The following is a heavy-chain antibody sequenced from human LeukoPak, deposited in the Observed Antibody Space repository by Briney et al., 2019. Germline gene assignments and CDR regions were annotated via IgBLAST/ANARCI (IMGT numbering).Heavy chain of an antibody. V-gene: IGHV4-59*01. CDR3: ARGKGYFDF. Sequence: PSETLSLTCTVSVGSIRNYYWSWIRQPPGKGLEWIGYISYSGSTNYNPSLKSRVTISVDTSKNQFSLKLSSVTTADTAVYYCARGKGYFDFWGQGNLVTVSS. CDR2: ISYSGST. CDR1: VGSIRNYY. J-gene: IGHJ4*02.